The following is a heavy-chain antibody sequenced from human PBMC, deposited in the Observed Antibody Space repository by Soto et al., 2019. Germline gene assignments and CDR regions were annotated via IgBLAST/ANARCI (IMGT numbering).Heavy chain of an antibody. CDR3: AHSRGITIFGVVIPEYYYYYYMDV. CDR1: AFSLSTSGVG. CDR2: IYWDDDK. J-gene: IGHJ6*03. V-gene: IGHV2-5*02. Sequence: GSGPTLVNPTQTLTLTCTFSAFSLSTSGVGVGWIRQPPGKALEWLALIYWDDDKRYSPSLKSRLTITKDTSKNQVVLTMTNMDPVDTATYYCAHSRGITIFGVVIPEYYYYYYMDVWGKGTTVTVSS. D-gene: IGHD3-3*01.